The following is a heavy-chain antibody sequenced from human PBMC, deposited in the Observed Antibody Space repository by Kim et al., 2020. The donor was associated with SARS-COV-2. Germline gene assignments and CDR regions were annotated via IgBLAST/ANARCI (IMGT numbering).Heavy chain of an antibody. CDR2: IYYSGST. D-gene: IGHD5-18*01. CDR1: GGSISSSSYY. J-gene: IGHJ5*02. V-gene: IGHV4-39*07. Sequence: SETLSLTCTVSGGSISSSSYYWGWIRQPPGKGLEWIGSIYYSGSTYYNPSLKSRVTISVDTSKNQFSLKLRSVTAADTAVYYCARGGTAMVTFWFDPWG. CDR3: ARGGTAMVTFWFDP.